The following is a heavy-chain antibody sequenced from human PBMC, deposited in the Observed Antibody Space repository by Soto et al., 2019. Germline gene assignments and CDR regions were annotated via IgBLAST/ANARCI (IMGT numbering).Heavy chain of an antibody. V-gene: IGHV3-33*01. CDR1: GFAFSNYG. J-gene: IGHJ4*02. CDR3: ARVRYSSGWYDLDY. CDR2: IWYDGSNK. D-gene: IGHD6-19*01. Sequence: QVQLVESGGGVVQPGRSLRLSCAASGFAFSNYGMHWVRQAPGKGLEWVAIIWYDGSNKYYADSVKGRFTISRDNSENMLYLQMNSLRAEDTAVYYCARVRYSSGWYDLDYWGQGTLVTVSS.